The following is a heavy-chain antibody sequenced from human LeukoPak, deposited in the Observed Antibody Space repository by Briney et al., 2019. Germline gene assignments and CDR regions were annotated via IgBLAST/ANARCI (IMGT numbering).Heavy chain of an antibody. D-gene: IGHD2-2*02. CDR3: ARSPYTRYYYYMDV. CDR2: IYTSGST. Sequence: KSSETLSLTCTVSGGSISSYYWSWIRQPAGKGLEWIGRIYTSGSTNYNPSLKSRVTISVDTSKNQFSLKLSSVTAADTAVYYCARSPYTRYYYYMDVWGKGTTVTVSS. CDR1: GGSISSYY. V-gene: IGHV4-4*07. J-gene: IGHJ6*03.